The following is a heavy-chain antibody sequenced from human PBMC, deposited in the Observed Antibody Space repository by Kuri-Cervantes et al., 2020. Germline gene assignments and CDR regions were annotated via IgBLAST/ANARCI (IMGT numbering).Heavy chain of an antibody. CDR3: ARLPYYYYGMDV. V-gene: IGHV3-21*01. Sequence: GESLKISCAASGFTFSSYSMNWVRQAPGKGLEWVSSISSSSSYIYYADSVKGRFTISRDNAKNSLYLQMNSLRAEDTAVYYCARLPYYYYGMDVWGQGTTVTVSS. J-gene: IGHJ6*02. CDR2: ISSSSSYI. CDR1: GFTFSSYS.